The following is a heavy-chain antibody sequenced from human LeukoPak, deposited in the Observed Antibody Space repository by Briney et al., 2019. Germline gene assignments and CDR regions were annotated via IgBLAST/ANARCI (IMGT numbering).Heavy chain of an antibody. Sequence: GGSLRFSCAASGFTVSSNYMSWVRQAPGKGLEWVSVIYSGGSTYYADSVKGRFTISRDNSKNTLYLQMNSLRAEDTAVYYCARDGSGPVDYWGQGTLVTVSS. CDR3: ARDGSGPVDY. V-gene: IGHV3-66*01. CDR1: GFTVSSNY. D-gene: IGHD3-10*01. CDR2: IYSGGST. J-gene: IGHJ4*02.